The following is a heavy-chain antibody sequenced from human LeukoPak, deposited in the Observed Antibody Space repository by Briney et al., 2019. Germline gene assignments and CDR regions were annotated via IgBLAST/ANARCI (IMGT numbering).Heavy chain of an antibody. CDR1: GGSISSYY. CDR3: AGDVVRSNLYNWFDP. J-gene: IGHJ5*02. V-gene: IGHV4-38-2*02. Sequence: SETLSLTCTVSGGSISSYYWGWIWQPPGKGLEWIGSIYHSGNSYYNPSLKSRVSISLDTSKNQVSLRLTSVTAADTAVYYCAGDVVRSNLYNWFDPWGQGTLVTVSS. CDR2: IYHSGNS. D-gene: IGHD6-13*01.